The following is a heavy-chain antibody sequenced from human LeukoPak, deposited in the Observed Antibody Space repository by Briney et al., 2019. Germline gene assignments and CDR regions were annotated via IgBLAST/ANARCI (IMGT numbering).Heavy chain of an antibody. CDR2: TYYRSKRYN. D-gene: IGHD1-26*01. CDR1: GDSVSTNSAT. V-gene: IGHV6-1*01. CDR3: ARLVGASWFDS. Sequence: SQTLSLTCAISGDSVSTNSATWTWLRQSPLRGLEWLGRTYYRSKRYNDYAVSMKSRITINPDTSKNQFSLQLNSVTPEDTAVYYCARLVGASWFDSWGQGTLVTVSS. J-gene: IGHJ5*01.